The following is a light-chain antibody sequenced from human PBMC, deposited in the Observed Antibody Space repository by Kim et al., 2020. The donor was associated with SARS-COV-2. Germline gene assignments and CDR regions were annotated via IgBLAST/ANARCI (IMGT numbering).Light chain of an antibody. Sequence: SYELTQPPSVSVSPGQTASITCSGDKLGDKYACWYQQKPGQSPVLVIYQDSKRPSGIPERFSGSNSGNTATLTISVTQAMVEADYYCQAWDSSTVVFGGG. V-gene: IGLV3-1*01. CDR1: KLGDKY. CDR2: QDS. J-gene: IGLJ2*01. CDR3: QAWDSSTVV.